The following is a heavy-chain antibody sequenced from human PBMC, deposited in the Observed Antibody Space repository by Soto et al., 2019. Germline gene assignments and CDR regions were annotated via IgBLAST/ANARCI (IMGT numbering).Heavy chain of an antibody. CDR1: GGSISNGGYY. D-gene: IGHD1-20*01. J-gene: IGHJ4*02. CDR3: ARLNWDGGY. Sequence: QLQESGPGLVKPSQTLSLTCTVSGGSISNGGYYWTWIRQHPGKGLEWIGYIYYSGSTFYNPSLKSRLKISVDTSKNQFSMWLSSVTAADTAVYYCARLNWDGGYWGQGTLVTVSS. CDR2: IYYSGST. V-gene: IGHV4-31*03.